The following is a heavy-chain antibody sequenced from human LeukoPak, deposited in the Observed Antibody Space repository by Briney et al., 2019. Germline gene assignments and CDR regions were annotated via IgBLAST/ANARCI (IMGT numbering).Heavy chain of an antibody. D-gene: IGHD6-19*01. CDR2: ISSGGSSI. V-gene: IGHV3-11*01. Sequence: PGGSLRLSCAASGFTFSDYYMSWIRQAPGKGLEWVSYISSGGSSIYYADSVKGRFTISRDNAKSSLYMEMNSLRAEDTAVYYCARGDWYSFDHWGQGTLVTVSS. CDR1: GFTFSDYY. CDR3: ARGDWYSFDH. J-gene: IGHJ4*02.